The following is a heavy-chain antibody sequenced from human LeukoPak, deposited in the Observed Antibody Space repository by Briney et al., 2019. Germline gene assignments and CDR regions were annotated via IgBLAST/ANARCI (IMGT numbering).Heavy chain of an antibody. D-gene: IGHD3-22*01. J-gene: IGHJ4*02. V-gene: IGHV3-23*01. Sequence: GGSLRLSCAASGFTFSSYAMSWVSQAPGKVLEWLSDIRGMGGSPYYADSVKGRFTSSRDNSKNTLYLQMNSLRAEDTDVYYCAKPHYYYDTRRYSAGDHWGQGTLVTVSS. CDR3: AKPHYYYDTRRYSAGDH. CDR2: IRGMGGSP. CDR1: GFTFSSYA.